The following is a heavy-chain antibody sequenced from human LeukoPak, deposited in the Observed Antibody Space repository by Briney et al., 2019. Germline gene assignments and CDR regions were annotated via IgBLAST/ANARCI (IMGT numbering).Heavy chain of an antibody. Sequence: VASVKVSCKASGYTFTSYGISWVRQAPGQGLEWMGWISAYNGNTNYAQKLQGRVTMTTDTSTSTAYMELRSLRSDDTAVYYCARDPYSSSWYYNWFDPWGQGTLVTVSS. V-gene: IGHV1-18*01. CDR1: GYTFTSYG. D-gene: IGHD6-13*01. CDR3: ARDPYSSSWYYNWFDP. CDR2: ISAYNGNT. J-gene: IGHJ5*02.